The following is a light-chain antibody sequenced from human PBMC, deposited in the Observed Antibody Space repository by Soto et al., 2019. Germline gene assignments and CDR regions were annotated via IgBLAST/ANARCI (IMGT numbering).Light chain of an antibody. Sequence: GDRVTITCRASQTISSWLAWYQQKPGRAPKLLIYDASSLESGVPSRFSDSGSGTEFTLTISSLQPDDFATYYCQQYNSFLYTFGQGTKLEIK. CDR1: QTISSW. CDR3: QQYNSFLYT. V-gene: IGKV1-5*01. J-gene: IGKJ2*01. CDR2: DAS.